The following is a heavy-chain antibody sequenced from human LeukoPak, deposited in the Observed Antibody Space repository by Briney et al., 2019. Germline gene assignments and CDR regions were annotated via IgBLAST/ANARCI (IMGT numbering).Heavy chain of an antibody. Sequence: GGSLRLSCAASGFTFSSHWMHWVRQVPGKGLVWVSRISSDGTNTTYADSVKGRFTISRDNAKNTLYLEMNSLRAEDTAVYYCARGRHYGMDVWGQGTTVTVSS. V-gene: IGHV3-74*01. J-gene: IGHJ6*02. CDR2: ISSDGTNT. CDR1: GFTFSSHW. CDR3: ARGRHYGMDV.